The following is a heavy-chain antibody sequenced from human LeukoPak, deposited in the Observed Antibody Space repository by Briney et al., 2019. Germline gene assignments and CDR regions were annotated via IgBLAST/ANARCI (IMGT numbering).Heavy chain of an antibody. J-gene: IGHJ6*03. CDR3: GRLGRSGGSCYSHYYYYMDV. CDR1: GYTFTGYY. V-gene: IGHV1-2*02. Sequence: GASVKVSCKASGYTFTGYYMHWVRQAPGQGLEWMGWINPNSGGTNYAQKFQGRVTMTRDTSISTAYMELSRLRSDDTAVYYCGRLGRSGGSCYSHYYYYMDVWGKGTTVTVSS. D-gene: IGHD2-15*01. CDR2: INPNSGGT.